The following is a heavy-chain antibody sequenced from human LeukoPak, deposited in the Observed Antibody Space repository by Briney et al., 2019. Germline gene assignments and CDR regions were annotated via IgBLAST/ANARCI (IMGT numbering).Heavy chain of an antibody. Sequence: GESLKISCKGSGYRFTNHWIGWVRQMPGKGLEWMGHTFPGDSDTRYSPSFQGQVTISADKSLSTAYLQWSSLQASDTATYYCARMGSYADYPLDHWGQGTLVTVSS. CDR2: TFPGDSDT. CDR1: GYRFTNHW. V-gene: IGHV5-51*01. D-gene: IGHD4-17*01. CDR3: ARMGSYADYPLDH. J-gene: IGHJ4*02.